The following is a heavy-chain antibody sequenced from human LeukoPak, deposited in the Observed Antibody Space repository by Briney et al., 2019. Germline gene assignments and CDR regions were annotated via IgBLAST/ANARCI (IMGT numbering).Heavy chain of an antibody. V-gene: IGHV3-33*01. J-gene: IGHJ4*02. CDR1: GFTFSSYG. D-gene: IGHD3-10*01. Sequence: PGGSLRLSCAASGFTFSSYGMHWVRQAPGKGLEWVAVIWYDGSNKYYADSVKGRFTISRDNSKNTLYLQMNSLRAEDTAVYYCARDWNGSGSPNDFWGQGTLVTVSS. CDR2: IWYDGSNK. CDR3: ARDWNGSGSPNDF.